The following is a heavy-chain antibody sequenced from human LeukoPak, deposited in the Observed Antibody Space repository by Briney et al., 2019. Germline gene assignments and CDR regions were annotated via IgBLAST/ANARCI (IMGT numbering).Heavy chain of an antibody. CDR1: GFTFSNYW. D-gene: IGHD7-27*01. Sequence: QTGGSLRLSCVASGFTFSNYWMSWFRQAPGKGLEWLGNIKTDGSEKYYLDSVRGRFTISRDNAKNSLYPQMNSLRAEDTAVYYCARDYVWGSSESDYWGQGTLVTVSS. V-gene: IGHV3-7*01. CDR2: IKTDGSEK. CDR3: ARDYVWGSSESDY. J-gene: IGHJ4*02.